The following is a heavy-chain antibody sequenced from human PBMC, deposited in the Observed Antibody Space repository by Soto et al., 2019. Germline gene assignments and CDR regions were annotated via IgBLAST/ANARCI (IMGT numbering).Heavy chain of an antibody. CDR1: GFTFGDFW. D-gene: IGHD2-8*02. CDR3: ATETYWSFDY. V-gene: IGHV3-7*01. Sequence: GGSLRLSCAASGFTFGDFWMSWVRQAPGKGLEWVANVKPEGSDKYYVDSVKGRFTISRDNAKDSLYLQMNSLRAEDTAVYYCATETYWSFDYWGQGALVTVSS. CDR2: VKPEGSDK. J-gene: IGHJ4*02.